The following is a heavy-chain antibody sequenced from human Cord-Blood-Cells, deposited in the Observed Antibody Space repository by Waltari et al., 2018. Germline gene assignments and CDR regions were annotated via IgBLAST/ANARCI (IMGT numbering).Heavy chain of an antibody. J-gene: IGHJ4*02. CDR1: GVTVSSNS. V-gene: IGHV3-53*01. D-gene: IGHD3-10*01. Sequence: ELQLVESGGGLIQPGGSLRLSCAASGVTVSSNSMSWVRQAPGKGLEWVSVIYSGGSTYYADSVKGRFTISRDNSKNTLYLQMNSLRAEDTAVYYCARIWFGELPDYWGQGTLVTVSS. CDR2: IYSGGST. CDR3: ARIWFGELPDY.